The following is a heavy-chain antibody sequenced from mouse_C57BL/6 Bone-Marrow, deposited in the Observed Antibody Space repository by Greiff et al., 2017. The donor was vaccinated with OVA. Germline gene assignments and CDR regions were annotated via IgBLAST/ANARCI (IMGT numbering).Heavy chain of an antibody. J-gene: IGHJ3*01. Sequence: EVKVVESGGGLVQPKGSLKLSCAASGFTFNTYAMHWVRQAPGKGLEWVARIRSKSSNYATYYADSVKDRFTISRDDSQSMLYLQMNNLKTEDTAMYYCVRDEGDYDERGLWFAYWGQGTLVTVSA. V-gene: IGHV10-3*01. CDR2: IRSKSSNYAT. CDR1: GFTFNTYA. CDR3: VRDEGDYDERGLWFAY. D-gene: IGHD2-4*01.